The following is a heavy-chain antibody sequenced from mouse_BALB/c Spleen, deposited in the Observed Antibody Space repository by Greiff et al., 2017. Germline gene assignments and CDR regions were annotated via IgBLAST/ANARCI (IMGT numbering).Heavy chain of an antibody. D-gene: IGHD2-14*01. CDR3: TSYRYDEWFAY. CDR2: IYPGNSDT. J-gene: IGHJ3*01. V-gene: IGHV1-5*01. Sequence: SGTVLVRPGASVKLSCKASGYSFTSYWMHWVNQRPGQGLEWIGAIYPGNSDTSYNQKFKGKAKLTAVTSASTAYMELSSLTNEDSAVYYCTSYRYDEWFAYWGQGTLVTVSA. CDR1: GYSFTSYW.